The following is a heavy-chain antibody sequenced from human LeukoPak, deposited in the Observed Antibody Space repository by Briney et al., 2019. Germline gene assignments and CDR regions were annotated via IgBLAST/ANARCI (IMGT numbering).Heavy chain of an antibody. J-gene: IGHJ6*02. CDR3: ARGPVEAVYGVSTED. D-gene: IGHD1-26*01. Sequence: ASVTVSCKASGYTFTNYDINWVRQATGQGLEWMGWMNPNSGNTGYAQKFQGRVSLTRDTSISTAYMELSSLRSEDTAVYYCARGPVEAVYGVSTEDWGQGTTVTVSS. V-gene: IGHV1-8*01. CDR1: GYTFTNYD. CDR2: MNPNSGNT.